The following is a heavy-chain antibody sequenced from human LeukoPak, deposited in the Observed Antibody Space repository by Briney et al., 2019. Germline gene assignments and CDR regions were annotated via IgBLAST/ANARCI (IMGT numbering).Heavy chain of an antibody. CDR3: ARETETVAGRGLDY. CDR1: GCSITSYF. J-gene: IGHJ4*02. D-gene: IGHD6-19*01. V-gene: IGHV4-4*07. CDR2: IYTSGST. Sequence: SETLSLTCTVSGCSITSYFWTWIRQPAGKGLEWIGRIYTSGSTNYTPSLKSRVTMSVDTSKNQFSLNLSSVTAADTAVYYCARETETVAGRGLDYWGQGTLVTVST.